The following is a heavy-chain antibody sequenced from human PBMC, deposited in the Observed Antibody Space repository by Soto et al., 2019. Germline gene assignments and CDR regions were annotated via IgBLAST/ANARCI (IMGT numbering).Heavy chain of an antibody. D-gene: IGHD2-21*02. J-gene: IGHJ6*02. CDR1: GGSISTDY. V-gene: IGHV4-59*01. Sequence: SETLSLTCTLSGGSISTDYWCWIRQPPGKGLEWIGYIYYSGSTIYSPSLKSRVTISVDTSKNQFSLKLSSVTAADTAVYYCARDLWGYCGTDCYPLDVWGQGTTVTVSS. CDR3: ARDLWGYCGTDCYPLDV. CDR2: IYYSGST.